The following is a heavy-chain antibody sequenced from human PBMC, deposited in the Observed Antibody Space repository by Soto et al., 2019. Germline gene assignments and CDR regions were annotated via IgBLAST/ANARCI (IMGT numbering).Heavy chain of an antibody. CDR3: ARFASLAGYYYYYGMDV. D-gene: IGHD6-19*01. Sequence: SETLSLTCAVYGGSFSGYYLCWIRQPPGKGLEWVGEINHSGSTNYNPSLKSRVTISVDTSKNQCSLKLSSVTAADTAVYYCARFASLAGYYYYYGMDVWGQGTTVTAP. CDR1: GGSFSGYY. CDR2: INHSGST. V-gene: IGHV4-34*01. J-gene: IGHJ6*02.